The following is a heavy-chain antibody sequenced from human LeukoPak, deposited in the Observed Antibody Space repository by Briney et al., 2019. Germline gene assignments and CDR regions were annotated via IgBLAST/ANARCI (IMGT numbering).Heavy chain of an antibody. V-gene: IGHV4-39*01. Sequence: NPSETLSLTCTVSGGSISSSSYYWGWLRQPPGKGLEWIGSIYYSGSTYYNPSLKSRVTISVDTSKNQFSLKLSSVTAADTAVYYCASHQNGDYFSYYYYYGMDVWGQGTTVTVSS. D-gene: IGHD4-17*01. CDR2: IYYSGST. CDR3: ASHQNGDYFSYYYYYGMDV. J-gene: IGHJ6*02. CDR1: GGSISSSSYY.